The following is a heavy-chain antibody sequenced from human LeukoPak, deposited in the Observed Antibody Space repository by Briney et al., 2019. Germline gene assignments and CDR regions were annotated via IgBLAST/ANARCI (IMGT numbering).Heavy chain of an antibody. CDR2: ISWNSGSI. V-gene: IGHV3-9*01. CDR1: GFTFDDYA. CDR3: AKEAVAGTVDY. J-gene: IGHJ4*02. D-gene: IGHD6-19*01. Sequence: PGGSLRLSCAASGFTFDDYAMHWVRQAPGKGLEWVLGISWNSGSIGYADSVKGRFTISRDNAKNSLYLQMNSLRAEDTALYYCAKEAVAGTVDYWGQGTLVTVSS.